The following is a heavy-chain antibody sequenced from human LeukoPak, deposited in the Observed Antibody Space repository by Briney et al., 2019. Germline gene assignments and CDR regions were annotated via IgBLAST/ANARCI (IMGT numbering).Heavy chain of an antibody. CDR3: ARDSYSSGWYEKNYYYYYGMDV. V-gene: IGHV3-21*01. J-gene: IGHJ6*04. CDR1: GFTFSSYS. Sequence: PGGSLRLSCAASGFTFSSYSMNWVRQAPGKGLEWVSSISSSSSYIYYADSVKGRFTISRDNPKNSLYLQMNSLRAEDTAVYYCARDSYSSGWYEKNYYYYYGMDVWGKGTTVTVSS. D-gene: IGHD6-19*01. CDR2: ISSSSSYI.